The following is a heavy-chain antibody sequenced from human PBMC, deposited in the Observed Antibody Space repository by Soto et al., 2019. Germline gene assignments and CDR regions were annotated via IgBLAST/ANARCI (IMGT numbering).Heavy chain of an antibody. Sequence: QVQLQESGPGLVKPSQTLSLTCTVSGGSISSGNSYWSWIRQHPGKGLEWIGYISYSGRTYYNPSLKSRVIIPADSSKNHFSLKLSSVTAADTAVYYCARARGYGDIALYYWGQGTLVTVSS. D-gene: IGHD2-15*01. CDR1: GGSISSGNSY. V-gene: IGHV4-31*03. CDR2: ISYSGRT. CDR3: ARARGYGDIALYY. J-gene: IGHJ4*02.